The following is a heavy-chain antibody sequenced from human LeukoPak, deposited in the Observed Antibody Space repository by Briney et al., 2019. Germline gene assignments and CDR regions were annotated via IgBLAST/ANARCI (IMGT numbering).Heavy chain of an antibody. CDR3: ARDLAWGAFDY. CDR1: GFTFSDYY. Sequence: GGSLRLSCAASGFTFSDYYMSWIRQAPGKGLEWVSYISSSGTTIYYADSVKGRFTISRDNAKNSLYLQMNSLRAEDTAVYYCARDLAWGAFDYWGQGTLVTVSS. J-gene: IGHJ4*02. CDR2: ISSSGTTI. D-gene: IGHD7-27*01. V-gene: IGHV3-11*01.